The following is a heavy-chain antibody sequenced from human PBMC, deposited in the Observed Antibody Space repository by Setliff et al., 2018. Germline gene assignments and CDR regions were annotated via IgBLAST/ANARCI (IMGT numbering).Heavy chain of an antibody. CDR1: GGPISSGGYY. V-gene: IGHV4-31*03. Sequence: PSETLSLTCTVSGGPISSGGYYWSWIRQHPGKGLEWIGYIYYSGSTYYNPSLKSRVTISVDTSKNQFSLKLSSVTAADTAVYYCARVALVVVIRNAFDIWGQGTMVTVSS. D-gene: IGHD2-21*01. CDR3: ARVALVVVIRNAFDI. CDR2: IYYSGST. J-gene: IGHJ3*02.